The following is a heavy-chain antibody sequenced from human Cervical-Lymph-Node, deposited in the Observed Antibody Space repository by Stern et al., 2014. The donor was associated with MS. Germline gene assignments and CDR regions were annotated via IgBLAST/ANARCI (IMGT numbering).Heavy chain of an antibody. CDR2: FYWDDDR. V-gene: IGHV2-5*02. CDR1: GFSLSTTGMG. D-gene: IGHD4-17*01. Sequence: ESGPTLVKPTQTLTLTCTFSGFSLSTTGMGVGWIRQSPANALEWLALFYWDDDRRYSPFLRERLTITKGTSKNQVVLTMTNMDPVDTATYYCARNNGRMITATTAFDYWGRGTPVTVSP. J-gene: IGHJ4*02. CDR3: ARNNGRMITATTAFDY.